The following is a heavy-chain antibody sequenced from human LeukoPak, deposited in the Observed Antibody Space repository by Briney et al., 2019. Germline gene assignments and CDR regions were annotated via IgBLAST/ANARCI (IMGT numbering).Heavy chain of an antibody. V-gene: IGHV1-18*01. CDR3: ARKRGGCYPD. D-gene: IGHD2-15*01. CDR2: ISPYNGDT. J-gene: IGHJ4*02. CDR1: GYTFTHFD. Sequence: ASVKVTSKASGYTFTHFDISWVRQAPGQGLEWMGSISPYNGDTYCAQNLQGRVTVTTDTSTRTAYMELKSLTAGDTAVYYCARKRGGCYPDWGQGTLVTVSS.